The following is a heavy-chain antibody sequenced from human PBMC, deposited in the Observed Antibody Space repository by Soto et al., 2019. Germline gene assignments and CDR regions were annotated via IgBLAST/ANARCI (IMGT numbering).Heavy chain of an antibody. CDR1: GASITSAYY. Sequence: QVQLQESGPGLVDPSQTLSLTCTVSGASITSAYYWSWIRQHPGMDLEWIAYIYYSVCTYYNPSPNSLHNISKDTSKNQFSLKLSSVTAADTAVYYCARDQSGLDVWGQGTTVTVSS. J-gene: IGHJ6*02. CDR2: IYYSVCT. CDR3: ARDQSGLDV. V-gene: IGHV4-31*01.